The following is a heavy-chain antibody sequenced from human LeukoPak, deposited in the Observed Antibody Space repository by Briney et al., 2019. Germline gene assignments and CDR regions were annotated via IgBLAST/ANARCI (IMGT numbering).Heavy chain of an antibody. CDR1: GFTFSTYA. V-gene: IGHV3-23*01. J-gene: IGHJ4*02. CDR3: AKDRGY. CDR2: ISGDGGTT. Sequence: GGSLRLSCAASGFTFSTYAMIWVRQAPGKGLEWVSAISGDGGTTYYADSVEGRFTISRDNSKNTLCLQMNSLRADDTAVYYCAKDRGYWGQGTLVTVSS.